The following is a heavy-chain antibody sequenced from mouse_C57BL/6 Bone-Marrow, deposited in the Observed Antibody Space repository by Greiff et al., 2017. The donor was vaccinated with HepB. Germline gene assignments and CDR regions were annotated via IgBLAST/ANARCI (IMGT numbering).Heavy chain of an antibody. Sequence: VQGVESGAELAKPGASVKLSCKASGYTFTSYWMHWVKQRPGQGLEWIGYINPSSGYTKYNQKFKDKATLTADKSSSTAYMQLSSLTYEDSAVYYCASTTERDYYAMDYWGQGTSVTVSS. CDR2: INPSSGYT. D-gene: IGHD1-1*01. V-gene: IGHV1-7*01. CDR1: GYTFTSYW. J-gene: IGHJ4*01. CDR3: ASTTERDYYAMDY.